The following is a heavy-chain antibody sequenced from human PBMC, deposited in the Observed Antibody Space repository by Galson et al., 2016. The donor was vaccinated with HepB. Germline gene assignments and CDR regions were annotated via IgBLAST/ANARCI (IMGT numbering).Heavy chain of an antibody. CDR2: ISANSGNT. Sequence: SVKVSCKASGYRFPTYGISWVRQAPGQGLEWLGWISANSGNTIYAQKFQDRVTMTRDTAASTVYMDLRSLRSDDTAVYYCARDVQFRFDYWGQGTRVPVSS. D-gene: IGHD4-11*01. J-gene: IGHJ4*02. V-gene: IGHV1-18*04. CDR1: GYRFPTYG. CDR3: ARDVQFRFDY.